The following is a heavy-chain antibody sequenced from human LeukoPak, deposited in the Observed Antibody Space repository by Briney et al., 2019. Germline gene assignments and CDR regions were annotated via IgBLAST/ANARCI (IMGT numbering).Heavy chain of an antibody. J-gene: IGHJ3*02. CDR2: ISGSGGST. D-gene: IGHD3-22*01. Sequence: GGSLRLSCAASGFTFSSYAMSWVRQAPGKGLEWVSAISGSGGSTYYADSVKGRFTISRDNSKNTLYLQMNSLRAEDTAVYYCAKETSANYYDSSGYYDDAFDIWGRGTMVTVSS. CDR3: AKETSANYYDSSGYYDDAFDI. CDR1: GFTFSSYA. V-gene: IGHV3-23*01.